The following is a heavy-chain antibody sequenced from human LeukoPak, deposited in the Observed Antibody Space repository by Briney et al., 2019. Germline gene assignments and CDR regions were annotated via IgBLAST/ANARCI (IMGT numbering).Heavy chain of an antibody. V-gene: IGHV4-4*07. CDR3: ARDSGTTGEVKFDP. J-gene: IGHJ5*02. CDR2: IYSSGST. CDR1: GVSISRYY. D-gene: IGHD3-10*01. Sequence: SETLSLTCTVSGVSISRYYWSWIRQPAGKGLEWIGRIYSSGSTTYNPSLKSRVTMSIDTSKNQFSLKLSFVTTADTAVYYCARDSGTTGEVKFDPWGQGTLVTVSS.